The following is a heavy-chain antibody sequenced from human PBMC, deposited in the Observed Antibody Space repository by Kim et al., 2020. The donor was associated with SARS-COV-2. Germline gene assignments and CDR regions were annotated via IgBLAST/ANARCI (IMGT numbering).Heavy chain of an antibody. CDR2: T. CDR3: ARGDYFYYAMDI. J-gene: IGHJ6*02. Sequence: TYYHPSLQSRVPISLDTSRNQFSLRLTSVTATDTAVYYCARGDYFYYAMDIWGQGTTVTVSS. V-gene: IGHV4-30-2*04.